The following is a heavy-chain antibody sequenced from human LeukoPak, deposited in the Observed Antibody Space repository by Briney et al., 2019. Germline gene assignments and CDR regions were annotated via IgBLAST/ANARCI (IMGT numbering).Heavy chain of an antibody. CDR3: ASDGSGGSPGYYMDV. Sequence: GGSLRLSCAASGFTFSDFYMNWIRQAPGKGLEWVAVISYDGSNKYYADSVKGRFTISRDNAKNSLYLQMNSLRAEDTAVYYCASDGSGGSPGYYMDVWGKGTTVTVSS. J-gene: IGHJ6*03. CDR1: GFTFSDFY. D-gene: IGHD2-15*01. V-gene: IGHV3-30*03. CDR2: ISYDGSNK.